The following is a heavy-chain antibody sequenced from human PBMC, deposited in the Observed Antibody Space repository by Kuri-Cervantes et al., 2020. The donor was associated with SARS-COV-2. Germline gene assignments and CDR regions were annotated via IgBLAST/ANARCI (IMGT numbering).Heavy chain of an antibody. J-gene: IGHJ4*02. CDR3: ARPEMVREVDY. V-gene: IGHV3-11*01. CDR2: ISSSGSTI. CDR1: GFTFSSYA. Sequence: GGSLRLSCAASGFTFSSYAMSWIRQAPGKGLEWVSYISSSGSTIYYADSVKGQFTISRDNAKNSLYLQMNSLRAEDTAVYYCARPEMVREVDYWGQGTLVTVSS. D-gene: IGHD5-24*01.